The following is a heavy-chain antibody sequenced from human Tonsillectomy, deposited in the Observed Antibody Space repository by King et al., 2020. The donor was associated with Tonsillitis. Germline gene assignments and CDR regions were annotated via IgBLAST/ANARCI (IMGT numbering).Heavy chain of an antibody. J-gene: IGHJ6*02. CDR2: ISPKSGRT. V-gene: IGHV1-2*02. D-gene: IGHD1-14*01. CDR3: ARDLPETGMISDFDGMDV. CDR1: AYTITDYY. Sequence: VQLVESGAEVKKPGASVKVSCKASAYTITDYYLHWVRQAPGQGLEWMGWISPKSGRTNYAQKFHGRVTMTSDTSISTAYMELSGLRSDDTAVYYCARDLPETGMISDFDGMDVWGQGTTVTVS.